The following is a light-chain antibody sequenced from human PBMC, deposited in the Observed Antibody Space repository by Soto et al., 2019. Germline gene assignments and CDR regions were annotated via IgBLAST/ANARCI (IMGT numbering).Light chain of an antibody. Sequence: EIVLTQSPGTLSLSPGERATLSCRASESVSNTYLAWYQQKPGQAPRLLIYNESTRATGIPDRFSGSRSGTDFTLTISRLEPEDFAVYYCQHYGRSPPWTFGQGTKVEIK. J-gene: IGKJ1*01. CDR2: NES. V-gene: IGKV3-20*01. CDR1: ESVSNTY. CDR3: QHYGRSPPWT.